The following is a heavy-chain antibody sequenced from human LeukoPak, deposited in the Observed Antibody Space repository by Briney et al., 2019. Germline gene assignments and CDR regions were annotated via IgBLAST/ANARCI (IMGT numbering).Heavy chain of an antibody. Sequence: GASVKVSCKASGYTFTSYGISWVRQAPGQGLEWMGWISAYNGNTNYAQKLQGRVTMTTDTSTSTAYMELRSLRSDDTAVYYCATVSDSSSSEPPDPWGQGTLVTVSS. J-gene: IGHJ5*02. CDR2: ISAYNGNT. V-gene: IGHV1-18*01. CDR3: ATVSDSSSSEPPDP. D-gene: IGHD6-6*01. CDR1: GYTFTSYG.